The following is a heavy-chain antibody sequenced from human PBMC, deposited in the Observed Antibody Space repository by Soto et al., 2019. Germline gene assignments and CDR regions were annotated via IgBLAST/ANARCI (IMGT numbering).Heavy chain of an antibody. CDR2: IIPILGTA. D-gene: IGHD3-22*01. CDR3: ASGDDSRFYYYYYGMDV. J-gene: IGHJ6*02. Sequence: QVQLVQSGAEVKKPGSSVKVSCKASGGTFSSYAISWVRQAPGQGLEWMGGIIPILGTANYAQKFQGRVTITADESTSTAYMELSSLRSEDTAVYYCASGDDSRFYYYYYGMDVWGQGTTVTVSS. CDR1: GGTFSSYA. V-gene: IGHV1-69*01.